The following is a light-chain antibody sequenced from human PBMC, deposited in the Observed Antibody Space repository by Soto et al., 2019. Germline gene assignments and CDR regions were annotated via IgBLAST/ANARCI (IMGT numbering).Light chain of an antibody. J-gene: IGLJ2*01. Sequence: QSVLTQPASVSGSPGQSITISCTGTSNDVGGYAYVSWYQQYLGKAPKLVISEVSNRPSGVSHRFSGSRSGSTASLTISGLQAEDEADYYCSSYTGDTTPVFGGGTKLTV. V-gene: IGLV2-14*01. CDR3: SSYTGDTTPV. CDR2: EVS. CDR1: SNDVGGYAY.